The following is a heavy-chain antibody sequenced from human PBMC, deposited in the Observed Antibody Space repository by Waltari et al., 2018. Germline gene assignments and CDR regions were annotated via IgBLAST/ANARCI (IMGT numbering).Heavy chain of an antibody. CDR3: ARGQLWFGEPLLDY. CDR2: MTHSGPT. CDR1: GGSFFGYN. D-gene: IGHD3-10*01. V-gene: IGHV4-34*01. J-gene: IGHJ4*02. Sequence: QVRLQQWGAGLLKPSETLSLTCSVFGGSFFGYNWSWIRQPPGKGLEWVGEMTHSGPTNYNPSLKSRVTISVDASKNQFSLELSPVTAADTAVYYCARGQLWFGEPLLDYWGQGTLVTVSS.